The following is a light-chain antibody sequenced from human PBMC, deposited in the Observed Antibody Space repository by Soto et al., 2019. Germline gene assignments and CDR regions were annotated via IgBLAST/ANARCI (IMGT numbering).Light chain of an antibody. J-gene: IGLJ1*01. CDR1: SSDVGGYNY. CDR3: SSYTTSNTLV. CDR2: EVS. V-gene: IGLV2-14*01. Sequence: LTQSASVSGSPGQSITISCTGTSSDVGGYNYVSWYQQHPGKAPKLMIYEVSNRPSGVSNRFSGSKSGNTASLTISGLQAEDEADYYCSSYTTSNTLVFGTGTKVTVL.